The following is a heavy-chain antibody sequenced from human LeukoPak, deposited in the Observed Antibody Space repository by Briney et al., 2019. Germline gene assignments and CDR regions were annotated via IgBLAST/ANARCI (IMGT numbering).Heavy chain of an antibody. J-gene: IGHJ4*02. V-gene: IGHV1-69*05. CDR2: IIPIFGTA. CDR3: ARAREYSSSSLDY. D-gene: IGHD6-6*01. Sequence: SVKVSCKASGGTFSSYAISWVRQAPGQGLEWMGGIIPIFGTANYAQKFRGRVTITTDESTSTAYMELSSLRSEDTAVYYCARAREYSSSSLDYWGQGTLVTVSS. CDR1: GGTFSSYA.